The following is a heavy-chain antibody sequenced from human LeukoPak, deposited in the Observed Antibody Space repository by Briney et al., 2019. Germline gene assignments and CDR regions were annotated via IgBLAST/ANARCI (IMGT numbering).Heavy chain of an antibody. J-gene: IGHJ5*02. CDR3: ARGPNNHYYHP. D-gene: IGHD1-14*01. V-gene: IGHV4-31*03. CDR2: IYYSGST. CDR1: GVSMSSGGHY. Sequence: PSQTLSLTCTVSGVSMSSGGHYWSWIRQHPWKGLEWIGYIYYSGSTYYNPSLKSRVTMSVDTSKNQFSLKLNYVTAADTAVYYCARGPNNHYYHPWGQGTLVTVSS.